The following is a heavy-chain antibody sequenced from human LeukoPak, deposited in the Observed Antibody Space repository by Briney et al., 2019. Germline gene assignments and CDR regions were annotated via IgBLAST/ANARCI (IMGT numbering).Heavy chain of an antibody. CDR2: ISSNGGST. CDR1: GFTFSSYA. V-gene: IGHV3-64*01. D-gene: IGHD2-8*01. J-gene: IGHJ4*02. Sequence: GGSLRLSCAGSGFTFSSYAMHWVRQAPGKGLEYVSGISSNGGSTYHANSVKGRFTISRDNSKNTLYLQMGSLRAEDMAVYYCAREYCTNGVCYMRFDYWGQGTLVTVSS. CDR3: AREYCTNGVCYMRFDY.